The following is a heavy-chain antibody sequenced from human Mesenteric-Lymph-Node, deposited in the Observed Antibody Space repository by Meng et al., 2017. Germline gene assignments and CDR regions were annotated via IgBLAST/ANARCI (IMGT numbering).Heavy chain of an antibody. V-gene: IGHV3-9*01. CDR1: GFTFDDYA. D-gene: IGHD5-12*01. CDR3: TRESVATYDY. J-gene: IGHJ4*02. CDR2: ISWNSGSI. Sequence: GGSLRLSCAASGFTFDDYAMHWVRQAPGKGLEWVSGISWNSGSIGYADSVKGRFTISRDNAKNTLYLQMNSLRAEDTAVYYCTRESVATYDYWGQGTLVTVSS.